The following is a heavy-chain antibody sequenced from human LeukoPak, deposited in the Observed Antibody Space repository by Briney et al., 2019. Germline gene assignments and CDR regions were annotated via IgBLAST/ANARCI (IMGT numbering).Heavy chain of an antibody. Sequence: SVKVSCKASGGTFSSYAISWVRQAPGQGLEWMGRIIPILGIANYAQKFQGRVTMTRDTSTSTVYMELSSLRSEDTAVYYCARDGVVVPAATFDYWGQGTLVTVSS. CDR2: IIPILGIA. CDR1: GGTFSSYA. J-gene: IGHJ4*02. CDR3: ARDGVVVPAATFDY. D-gene: IGHD2-2*01. V-gene: IGHV1-69*04.